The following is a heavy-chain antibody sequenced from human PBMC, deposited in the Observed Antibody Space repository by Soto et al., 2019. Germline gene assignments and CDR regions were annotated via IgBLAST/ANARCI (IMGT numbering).Heavy chain of an antibody. CDR2: ISYDGSNK. CDR1: GFTFSSYG. J-gene: IGHJ4*02. V-gene: IGHV3-30*18. CDR3: AKEEDYYDSSGYYYGFDY. D-gene: IGHD3-22*01. Sequence: QVQLVESGGGVVQPGRSLRLSCAASGFTFSSYGIHWVRQAPGKGLEWVAVISYDGSNKYYADSVKGRLTISRDNSKNTLYMKMNSLRAEDTAVYYCAKEEDYYDSSGYYYGFDYWGQGTLVTVSS.